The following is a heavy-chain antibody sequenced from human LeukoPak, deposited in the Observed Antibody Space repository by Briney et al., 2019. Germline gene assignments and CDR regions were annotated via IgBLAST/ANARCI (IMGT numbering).Heavy chain of an antibody. V-gene: IGHV4-39*01. J-gene: IGHJ4*02. D-gene: IGHD3-10*01. CDR1: GGSISSSSYY. Sequence: PSETLSLTCTVSGGSISSSSYYWGWIRQPPGKGLEWIGSIYYSGSTYYNPSLKSRVTISVDTSKNQFSLKLSSVTAADTAVYYCARVYESITMVRGVIIHYYFDYWGQGTLVTVSS. CDR2: IYYSGST. CDR3: ARVYESITMVRGVIIHYYFDY.